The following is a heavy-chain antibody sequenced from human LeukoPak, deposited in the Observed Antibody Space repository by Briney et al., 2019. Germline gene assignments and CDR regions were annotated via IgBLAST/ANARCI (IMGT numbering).Heavy chain of an antibody. CDR3: ARNRKGPVEKNAFDI. CDR1: GGSISSYY. J-gene: IGHJ3*02. CDR2: IYYSGST. D-gene: IGHD1-14*01. V-gene: IGHV4-59*08. Sequence: PSETLSLTCAVYGGSISSYYWSWIRQPPGKGLEWIGYIYYSGSTNYNPSLKSRVTISVDTSKNQFSLKLSSVTAADTAVYYCARNRKGPVEKNAFDIWGQGTMVTVSS.